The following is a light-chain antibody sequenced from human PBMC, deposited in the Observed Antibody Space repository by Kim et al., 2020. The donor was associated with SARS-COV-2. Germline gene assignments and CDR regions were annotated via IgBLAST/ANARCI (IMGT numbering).Light chain of an antibody. V-gene: IGLV4-69*01. CDR3: QTWGTGILV. Sequence: QPVLTQSPSASASLGASVKLTCTLSSGHNSYAIAWHQQQPEKGPRYLMKLNSDGSHTKGDGIPDRFSGSSSGAERYLTISSLQSEDEADYYCQTWGTGILVFGGGTKVTVL. CDR2: LNSDGSH. J-gene: IGLJ3*02. CDR1: SGHNSYA.